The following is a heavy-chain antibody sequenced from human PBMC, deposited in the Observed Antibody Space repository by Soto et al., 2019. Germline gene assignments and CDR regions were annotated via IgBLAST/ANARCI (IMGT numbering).Heavy chain of an antibody. D-gene: IGHD2-21*01. CDR1: GFTFSNYV. CDR3: AREVLWSRYFDY. V-gene: IGHV3-30-3*01. J-gene: IGHJ4*02. CDR2: MSYDGTTK. Sequence: PGGSLRLSCAASGFTFSNYVMYWVRQAPGKGLEWVAFMSYDGTTKYYADSVKGRFTISRDNSKNTLYLQMNNLRPEDTGVYYCAREVLWSRYFDYWGQGALVTVSS.